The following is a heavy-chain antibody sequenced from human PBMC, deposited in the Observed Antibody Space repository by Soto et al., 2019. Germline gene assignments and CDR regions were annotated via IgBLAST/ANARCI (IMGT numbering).Heavy chain of an antibody. V-gene: IGHV5-51*01. CDR3: ARHRGDFWGGYPEPFDMDV. D-gene: IGHD3-3*01. CDR2: IHPPDSES. CDR1: GYRFSSFW. Sequence: GESLKISCEGSGYRFSSFWIGWVRQMPGKGLEWMGIIHPPDSESRYSPSFQGHVTISADMSISTAYLQWNSLTPSDSAIYYCARHRGDFWGGYPEPFDMDVWGQETTVTVSS. J-gene: IGHJ6*02.